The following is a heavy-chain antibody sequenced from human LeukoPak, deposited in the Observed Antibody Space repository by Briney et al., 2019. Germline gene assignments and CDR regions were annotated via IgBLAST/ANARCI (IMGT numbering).Heavy chain of an antibody. Sequence: SETLSLTCTVSGGSISSGTYYWTWIRQPAGKGLEWIGRIRSSGTANYNPSLNSRVNLLLDTSKNQFSLSLNSVTAADTAVYYCARAEDPRRYSGYDSHYYFDSWGQGTLVTVSS. CDR1: GGSISSGTYY. J-gene: IGHJ4*02. V-gene: IGHV4-61*02. CDR3: ARAEDPRRYSGYDSHYYFDS. D-gene: IGHD5-12*01. CDR2: IRSSGTA.